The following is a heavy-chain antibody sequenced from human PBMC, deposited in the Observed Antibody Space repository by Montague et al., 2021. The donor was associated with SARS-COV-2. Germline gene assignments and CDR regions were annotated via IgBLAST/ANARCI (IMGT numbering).Heavy chain of an antibody. D-gene: IGHD3-10*01. V-gene: IGHV3-30-3*02. CDR1: GFIFSNYA. CDR2: ISSDGDHK. J-gene: IGHJ5*02. CDR3: AKDQGQLWFNELSGNWLDP. Sequence: SLRLSCAGSGFIFSNYAMHWVRQAPGKGPEWLAVISSDGDHKYYADSVQGRLTISRDNSKKTLYLQVNGLRPEDTAVYFCAKDQGQLWFNELSGNWLDPWGQGTLVTVSS.